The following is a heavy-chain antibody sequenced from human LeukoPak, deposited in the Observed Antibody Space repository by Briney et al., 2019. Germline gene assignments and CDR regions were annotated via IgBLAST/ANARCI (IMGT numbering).Heavy chain of an antibody. CDR2: INSDGSST. Sequence: PGGSLRLSCAASGFTFSSYWMSWVRQAPGKGLVWVSRINSDGSSTSYADSVKGRFTISRDNAKNTLYLQMNSLRAEDTAVYYCARGYSSGWYDAFDIWGQGTMVTVSS. D-gene: IGHD6-19*01. V-gene: IGHV3-74*01. J-gene: IGHJ3*02. CDR1: GFTFSSYW. CDR3: ARGYSSGWYDAFDI.